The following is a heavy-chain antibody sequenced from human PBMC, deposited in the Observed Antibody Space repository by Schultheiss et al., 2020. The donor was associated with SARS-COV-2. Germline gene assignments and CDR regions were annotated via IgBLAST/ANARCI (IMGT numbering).Heavy chain of an antibody. V-gene: IGHV3-30*04. J-gene: IGHJ4*02. Sequence: GESLKISCAASGFTFSSYAMHWVRQAPGKGLEWVAVISYDGSNKYYADSVKGRFTISRDNSKNTLYLQMNSLRAEDTAVYYCAKMAEIEYSSSSPPFDYWGQGTLVTVSS. D-gene: IGHD6-6*01. CDR3: AKMAEIEYSSSSPPFDY. CDR1: GFTFSSYA. CDR2: ISYDGSNK.